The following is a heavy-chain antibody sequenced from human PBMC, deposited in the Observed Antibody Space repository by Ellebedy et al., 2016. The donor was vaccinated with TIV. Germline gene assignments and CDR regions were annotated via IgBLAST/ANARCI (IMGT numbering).Heavy chain of an antibody. CDR2: INSDGSER. D-gene: IGHD2-15*01. CDR1: GLPFTNSW. Sequence: GGSLRLXXVASGLPFTNSWMTWVRQTPGKGLEWVASINSDGSERRYVDSVKGLFTISRDNAANSVFLQMSSLRAHDTAVYYCARDSGFYCLDFWGQGTLVTVSS. J-gene: IGHJ4*02. CDR3: ARDSGFYCLDF. V-gene: IGHV3-7*01.